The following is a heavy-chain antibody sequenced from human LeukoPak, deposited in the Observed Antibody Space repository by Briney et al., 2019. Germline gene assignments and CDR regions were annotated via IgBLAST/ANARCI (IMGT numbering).Heavy chain of an antibody. J-gene: IGHJ4*02. D-gene: IGHD3-10*01. CDR3: ARAGVLWFGESKFGY. CDR1: GFTFSSYW. Sequence: PGGSLRLSCAASGFTFSSYWMSWVRQAPGKGLEWVANIKEDGSEKYYVDSVKGRFTISRDNAKNSLYLQMNSLRAEDTAVYYCARAGVLWFGESKFGYWGQGTQVTVSS. V-gene: IGHV3-7*03. CDR2: IKEDGSEK.